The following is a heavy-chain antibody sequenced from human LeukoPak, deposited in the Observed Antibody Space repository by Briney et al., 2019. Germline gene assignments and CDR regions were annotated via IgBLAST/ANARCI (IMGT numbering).Heavy chain of an antibody. Sequence: GGSLRLSCAASRFTLSNYWMSWVRQAPGKGLEWVANVKQGGSETYYVDSVKGRFTISRDNAKNSLSLQMNSLRAEDTAVYYCARQRGSGCLDYWGQGTPVTVSS. D-gene: IGHD6-19*01. J-gene: IGHJ4*02. V-gene: IGHV3-7*01. CDR3: ARQRGSGCLDY. CDR2: VKQGGSET. CDR1: RFTLSNYW.